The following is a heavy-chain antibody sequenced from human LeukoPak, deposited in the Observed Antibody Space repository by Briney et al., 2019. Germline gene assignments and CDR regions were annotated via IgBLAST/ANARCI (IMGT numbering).Heavy chain of an antibody. CDR2: IGTAGDT. CDR3: ARPKPNIVGATGGFFDY. D-gene: IGHD1-26*01. V-gene: IGHV3-13*01. Sequence: GGSLRLSCTASGFTFSSYDMHWVRQGTGKGLEWVSAIGTAGDTYYGGSVKGRFTISRENAKNSLYLQMNSLRAGDTAVYYCARPKPNIVGATGGFFDYWGQGTLVTVSS. J-gene: IGHJ4*02. CDR1: GFTFSSYD.